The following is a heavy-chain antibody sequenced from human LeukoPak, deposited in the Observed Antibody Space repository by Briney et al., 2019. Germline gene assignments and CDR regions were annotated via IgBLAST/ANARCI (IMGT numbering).Heavy chain of an antibody. V-gene: IGHV1-46*01. CDR2: INPSGGST. D-gene: IGHD2-2*01. J-gene: IGHJ6*02. Sequence: ASVKVSCKASGYTFTSYDFNWVRQAPGQGLEWMGIINPSGGSTSYAQKFQGRVTMTRDTSTSTVYMELSSLRSEDTAVYYCARDFLIQYCSSTSCYPHLSYYGMDVWGQGTTVTVSS. CDR3: ARDFLIQYCSSTSCYPHLSYYGMDV. CDR1: GYTFTSYD.